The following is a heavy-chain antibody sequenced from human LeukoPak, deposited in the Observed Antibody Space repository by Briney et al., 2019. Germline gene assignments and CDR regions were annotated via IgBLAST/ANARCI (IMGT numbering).Heavy chain of an antibody. D-gene: IGHD5-12*01. J-gene: IGHJ4*02. V-gene: IGHV1-2*02. CDR2: INPNSGGT. CDR1: GYTFTGYY. CDR3: ARAQYGGYPIDY. Sequence: ASVKVSCKASGYTFTGYYMHWVRQAPGQGLEWMGWINPNSGGTNYAQKFQGRVTMTRDTSISTAYMELSRLTSDDTAVYYCARAQYGGYPIDYWGQGTLVIVSS.